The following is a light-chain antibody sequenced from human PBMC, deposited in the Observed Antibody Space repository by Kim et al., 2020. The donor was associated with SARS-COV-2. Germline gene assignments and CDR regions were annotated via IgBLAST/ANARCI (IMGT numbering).Light chain of an antibody. CDR1: SSDVGGYNY. Sequence: QSALTQPRSVSGSPGQSITISCTGTSSDVGGYNYVTWYQQHPGKAPKVIIYDVSKRPSGIPDRFSGSKSGNTASLTISGLQTEDEGDYHCCSYAGSNSLVFGVGTQLTVL. CDR2: DVS. CDR3: CSYAGSNSLV. J-gene: IGLJ2*01. V-gene: IGLV2-11*01.